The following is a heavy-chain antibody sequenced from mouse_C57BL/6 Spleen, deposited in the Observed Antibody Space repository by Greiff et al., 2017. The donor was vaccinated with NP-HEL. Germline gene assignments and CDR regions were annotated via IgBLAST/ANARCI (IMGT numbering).Heavy chain of an antibody. CDR3: ARGGRRAMDY. CDR1: GYAFTNYL. J-gene: IGHJ4*01. Sequence: VQLQQSGAELVRPGTSVKVSCKASGYAFTNYLIEWVKQRPGQGLEWIGVINPGSGGTNNNEKFKGKATLTAGKSSSTAYMQLSSLTSEDSAVYFCARGGRRAMDYWGQGTSVTVSS. V-gene: IGHV1-54*01. CDR2: INPGSGGT.